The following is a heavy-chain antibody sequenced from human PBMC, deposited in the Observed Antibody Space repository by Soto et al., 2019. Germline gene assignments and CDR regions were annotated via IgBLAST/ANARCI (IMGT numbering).Heavy chain of an antibody. V-gene: IGHV3-30*18. J-gene: IGHJ4*02. CDR1: GFTFSSYG. CDR2: ISYDGSNK. D-gene: IGHD3-22*01. CDR3: ANTGYYDSSGYYVPLWSFDY. Sequence: GGSLRLSCAASGFTFSSYGMHWVRQAPGKGLEWVAVISYDGSNKYYADSVKGRFTISRDNSKNTLYLQMNSLRAEDTAVYYCANTGYYDSSGYYVPLWSFDYWGQGTLVTVSS.